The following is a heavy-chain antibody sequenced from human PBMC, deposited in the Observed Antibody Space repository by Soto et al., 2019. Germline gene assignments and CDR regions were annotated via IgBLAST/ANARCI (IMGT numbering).Heavy chain of an antibody. CDR2: ISSSSSYI. Sequence: GGFLRLSCAASGFTFSSYSMNWVRQAPGKGLEWVSSISSSSSYIYYADSVEGRFTISRDNAKNSLYLQMNSLRAEDTAVYYCASRITIFGVVIIPQFVWGKGTTVTVSS. J-gene: IGHJ6*04. D-gene: IGHD3-3*01. CDR3: ASRITIFGVVIIPQFV. V-gene: IGHV3-21*01. CDR1: GFTFSSYS.